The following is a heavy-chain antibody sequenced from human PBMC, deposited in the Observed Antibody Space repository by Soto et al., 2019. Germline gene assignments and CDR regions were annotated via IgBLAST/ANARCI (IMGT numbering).Heavy chain of an antibody. CDR3: SQGGSGSYYGMDV. Sequence: QITLKESGPTLVKPTQTLTLTCTFSGFSLSTRGVGVSWIRQPPGKALEWLAVIYWDNDKRFSPSLKTRLTITRDTSKNQVVLAMTNMDTVDTATYYCSQGGSGSYYGMDVWGQGTMVTVSS. D-gene: IGHD3-10*01. CDR2: IYWDNDK. V-gene: IGHV2-5*02. J-gene: IGHJ6*02. CDR1: GFSLSTRGVG.